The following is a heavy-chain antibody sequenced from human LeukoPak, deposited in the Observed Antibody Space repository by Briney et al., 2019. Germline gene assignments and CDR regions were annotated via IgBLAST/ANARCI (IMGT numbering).Heavy chain of an antibody. D-gene: IGHD3-10*01. CDR3: ARDRSLLLWFGELSRAAFDI. CDR1: GYTFTSYG. J-gene: IGHJ3*02. Sequence: ASVKVSCKASGYTFTSYGISWVRQAPGQGLEWMGWISAYNGNTNYAQKLQGGVTMTTDTSTSTAYMELRSLRSDDTAVYYCARDRSLLLWFGELSRAAFDIWGQGTMVTVSS. V-gene: IGHV1-18*01. CDR2: ISAYNGNT.